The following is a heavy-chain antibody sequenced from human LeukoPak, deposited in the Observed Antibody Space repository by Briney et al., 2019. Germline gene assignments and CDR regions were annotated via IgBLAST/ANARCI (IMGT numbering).Heavy chain of an antibody. Sequence: SETLSLTCTVSGGSISSGDYYWSWIRQPPGEGLEWIGYIYYSGSTYYNPSLKSRVTISVDTSKNQFSLKLSSVTAADTAVYYCARAAVVRGIDYWGQGTLVTVSS. V-gene: IGHV4-30-4*01. J-gene: IGHJ4*02. CDR3: ARAAVVRGIDY. CDR1: GGSISSGDYY. D-gene: IGHD3-10*01. CDR2: IYYSGST.